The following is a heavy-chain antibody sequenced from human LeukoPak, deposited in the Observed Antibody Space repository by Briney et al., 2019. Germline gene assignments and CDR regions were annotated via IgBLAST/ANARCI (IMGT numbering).Heavy chain of an antibody. CDR1: GFTFSSYA. Sequence: GGSLRLSCAASGFTFSSYAVSWVRQAPGKGLEWVSGISGSGGSTYSADSVKGRFTISRDNSKTTLYLQMNSLRAEDTALYYCAKDRSCTNDICHGDFDYWGQGTLVTVSS. CDR2: ISGSGGST. J-gene: IGHJ4*02. D-gene: IGHD2-8*01. V-gene: IGHV3-23*01. CDR3: AKDRSCTNDICHGDFDY.